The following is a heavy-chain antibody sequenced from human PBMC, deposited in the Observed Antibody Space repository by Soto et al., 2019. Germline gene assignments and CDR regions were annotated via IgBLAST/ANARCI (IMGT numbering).Heavy chain of an antibody. J-gene: IGHJ5*02. CDR2: ISSSSTTK. V-gene: IGHV3-48*01. CDR1: GFTFSSYS. D-gene: IGHD2-15*01. Sequence: EVQLVESGGGLVQPGGSLRLSCAASGFTFSSYSMNWVRQAPGKGLEWVSYISSSSTTKYYADSVKGRFTISRDNAKNSPYLQMNSLRAEDTAVYYCARDGCSGSNCFNWFDPWGQGTLVTVSS. CDR3: ARDGCSGSNCFNWFDP.